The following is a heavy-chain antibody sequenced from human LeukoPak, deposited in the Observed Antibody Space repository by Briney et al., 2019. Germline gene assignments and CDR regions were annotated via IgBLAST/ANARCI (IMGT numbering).Heavy chain of an antibody. V-gene: IGHV4-30-4*08. CDR3: ARVVRYSYGFDY. CDR1: GGSISSGDYY. D-gene: IGHD5-18*01. CDR2: IYYSGST. J-gene: IGHJ4*02. Sequence: SETLSLTCTVSGGSISSGDYYWIWIRQPPGKGLEWIGYIYYSGSTYYNPSLKSRVTISVDTSKNQFSLKLSSVTAADTAVYYCARVVRYSYGFDYWGQGTLVTVSS.